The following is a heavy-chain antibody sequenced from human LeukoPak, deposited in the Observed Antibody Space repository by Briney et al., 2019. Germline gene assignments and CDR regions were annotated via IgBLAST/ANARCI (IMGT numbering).Heavy chain of an antibody. D-gene: IGHD3-9*01. CDR1: GGSISSSSYY. Sequence: ASETLSLTCTVSGGSISSSSYYWGWIRQPPGKGLEWIGSIYYGGSTYYNPSLNSRVTISVNTYKNQFSLKLSSVTAADTAVYYCARDFDWLFDYWGQGTLVTVSS. CDR2: IYYGGST. V-gene: IGHV4-39*01. CDR3: ARDFDWLFDY. J-gene: IGHJ4*02.